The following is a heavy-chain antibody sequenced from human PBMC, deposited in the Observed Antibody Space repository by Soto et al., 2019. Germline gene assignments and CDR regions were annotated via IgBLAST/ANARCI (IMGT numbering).Heavy chain of an antibody. CDR2: MSGSSSTT. D-gene: IGHD1-7*01. V-gene: IGHV3-23*01. CDR1: GLTFSNYA. J-gene: IGHJ4*02. Sequence: GGSLRLSCATSGLTFSNYAMSWVRQAPGGGLEWVSSMSGSSSTTYYADSVKGRFTISRDRSKNTLYLQMSSLRAEDTALYYCAKNQERELPRVIDFWGQGTLVTVS. CDR3: AKNQERELPRVIDF.